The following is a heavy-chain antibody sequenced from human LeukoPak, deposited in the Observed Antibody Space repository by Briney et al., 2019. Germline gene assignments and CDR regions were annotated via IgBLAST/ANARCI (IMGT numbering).Heavy chain of an antibody. CDR2: IKQDVSEK. J-gene: IGHJ6*04. Sequence: TGGSLRLSCAASGFTFSSYWMSWVRQAPGKGLEWVANIKQDVSEKYYVDSVKGRFTISRDNAKNSLYLQMNSLRAEDTAVYYCARDYYGSGSYYPIRWDYYGMDVWGKGTTVTVSS. D-gene: IGHD3-10*01. CDR3: ARDYYGSGSYYPIRWDYYGMDV. V-gene: IGHV3-7*03. CDR1: GFTFSSYW.